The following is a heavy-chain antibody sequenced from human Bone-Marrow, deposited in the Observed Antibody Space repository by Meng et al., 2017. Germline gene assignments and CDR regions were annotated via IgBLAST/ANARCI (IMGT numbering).Heavy chain of an antibody. V-gene: IGHV3-23*01. CDR3: VRRAAGNFDY. CDR2: IGGGGGT. CDR1: GFTFNNYA. D-gene: IGHD6-13*01. J-gene: IGHJ4*02. Sequence: GESLKISCAASGFTFNNYAMTWVRQSPGKGLEWVSAIGGGGGTDYADSVKGRFTISRDNSENTLFLQMNSLGPEDTAIYFCVRRAAGNFDYWGQGTLVTVSS.